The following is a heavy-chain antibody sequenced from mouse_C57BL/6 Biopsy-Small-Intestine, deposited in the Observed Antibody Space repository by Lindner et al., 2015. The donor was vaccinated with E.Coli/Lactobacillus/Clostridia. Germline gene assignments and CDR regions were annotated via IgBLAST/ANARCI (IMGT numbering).Heavy chain of an antibody. CDR3: ASDYTNYGGFAY. D-gene: IGHD2-5*01. J-gene: IGHJ3*01. V-gene: IGHV2-6*01. Sequence: VQLQESGPGLVXPAQSLSITCTVSGFSLTSYGVDWVRQSPGKGLEWLGGIWGVGGTNYNSALKSRLSISKDISKSQVFLKMNSLQTDDTAFYYCASDYTNYGGFAYWGQGTLVTVS. CDR1: GFSLTSYG. CDR2: IWGVGGT.